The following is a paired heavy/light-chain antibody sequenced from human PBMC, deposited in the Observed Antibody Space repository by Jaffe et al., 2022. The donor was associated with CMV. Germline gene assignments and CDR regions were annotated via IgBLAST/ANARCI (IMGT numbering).Light chain of an antibody. CDR3: QAWDRGTVV. Sequence: SYELTQPHSVSVSPGQTASITCSGDELGDKNVCWYQQKPGQSPVLIIYQDNKRPSRIPERLSGSNSGNTATLTISGTQAMDEADYYCQAWDRGTVVFGGGTKLTVL. CDR1: ELGDKN. CDR2: QDN. V-gene: IGLV3-1*01. J-gene: IGLJ2*01.
Heavy chain of an antibody. D-gene: IGHD1-20*01. V-gene: IGHV3-23*01. CDR2: ISSSGGKT. CDR3: TKDRLNWDDEGASGY. Sequence: VQLLESGGGLVQPGGSLRLSCAASEFTFSVYAMNWVRQAPGKGLEWVSTISSSGGKTYYADSVKGRFTISRDNSNYMLYLQMNSLRAEDTAIYYCTKDRLNWDDEGASGYWGQGTLVTVSS. J-gene: IGHJ4*02. CDR1: EFTFSVYA.